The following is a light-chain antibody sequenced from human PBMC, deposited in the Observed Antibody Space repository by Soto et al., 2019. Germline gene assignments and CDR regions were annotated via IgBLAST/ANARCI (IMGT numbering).Light chain of an antibody. CDR2: EVN. V-gene: IGLV2-8*01. CDR3: CSYTSSSTYV. CDR1: PSDVGGYIS. Sequence: QSVLTQPPSASGSPGQSVTISCTGTPSDVGGYISVSWYQQRPGKAPKLMIYEVNKRPSGVPDRFSGSKSGSTAFLTVSGLQADDEAEYYCCSYTSSSTYVFGTGTKVTVL. J-gene: IGLJ1*01.